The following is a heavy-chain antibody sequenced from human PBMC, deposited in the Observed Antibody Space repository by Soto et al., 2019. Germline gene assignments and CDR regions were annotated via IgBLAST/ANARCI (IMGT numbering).Heavy chain of an antibody. CDR2: IYSGGYT. CDR1: GFDVSNTD. CDR3: AREAIIVIAAAEYYFDY. D-gene: IGHD3-22*01. Sequence: EVQLVESGGDLVQRGGSLRLSCAASGFDVSNTDMSWVRQAPGKGLEWVSVIYSGGYTNYADSVKGRFIVSRDSPKNTLYLQIDSLRAEDTAVYYCAREAIIVIAAAEYYFDYWGQGTLVTVSS. V-gene: IGHV3-66*01. J-gene: IGHJ4*02.